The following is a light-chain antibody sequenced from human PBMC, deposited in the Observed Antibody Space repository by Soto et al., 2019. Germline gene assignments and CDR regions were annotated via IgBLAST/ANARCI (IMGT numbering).Light chain of an antibody. Sequence: QSVMNQSPSASGTPGQRVTISCSGSSSNIGSNTVNWYQHLPGTAPKLLIYSNDQRTSEIPDRLSGSKSGTSAPLAISGLQSDDEADYYCPAWDDSLKGVVFGGGAKLSVL. J-gene: IGLJ2*01. CDR1: SSNIGSNT. CDR2: SND. CDR3: PAWDDSLKGVV. V-gene: IGLV1-44*01.